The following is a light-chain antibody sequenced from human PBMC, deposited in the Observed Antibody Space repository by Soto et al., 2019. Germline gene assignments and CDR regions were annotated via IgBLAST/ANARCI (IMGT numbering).Light chain of an antibody. V-gene: IGKV3-11*01. CDR2: DAS. CDR3: LQRSNWPVT. Sequence: EIVLTQSPATLSLSPGERATLSCRASRSISSYLAWYQQKPGQAPRLLIYDASNRATGIPARFSGSGSGTDFTLTISSLEPADFAVYYCLQRSNWPVTFGPGTRLEIK. J-gene: IGKJ5*01. CDR1: RSISSY.